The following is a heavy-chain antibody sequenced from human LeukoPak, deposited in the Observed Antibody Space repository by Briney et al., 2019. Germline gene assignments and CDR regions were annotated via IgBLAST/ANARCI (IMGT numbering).Heavy chain of an antibody. CDR1: GGTFSSYA. D-gene: IGHD5-12*01. V-gene: IGHV1-69*04. Sequence: GASVKVSCKASGGTFSSYAISWVRQAPGQGLEWMGRIIPILGIANYAQKFQGRVTITADKFTNTAYMELSSLRPEDTAIYYCARAHSGYDVKYFAYWGQGTLVTVSS. J-gene: IGHJ4*02. CDR2: IIPILGIA. CDR3: ARAHSGYDVKYFAY.